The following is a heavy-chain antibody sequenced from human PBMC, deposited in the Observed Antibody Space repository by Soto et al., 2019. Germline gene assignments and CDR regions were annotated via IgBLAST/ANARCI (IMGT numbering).Heavy chain of an antibody. CDR1: GGSISSSSYY. V-gene: IGHV4-39*01. J-gene: IGHJ4*02. D-gene: IGHD4-17*01. CDR3: ARHDDYGDYFDY. CDR2: IYYSGST. Sequence: SETLSLTCTVSGGSISSSSYYWGWIRQPQGKGLEWIGSIYYSGSTYYNPSLKSRVTISVDTSKNQFSLKLSSVTAADTAVYYCARHDDYGDYFDYWGQGTLVTVSS.